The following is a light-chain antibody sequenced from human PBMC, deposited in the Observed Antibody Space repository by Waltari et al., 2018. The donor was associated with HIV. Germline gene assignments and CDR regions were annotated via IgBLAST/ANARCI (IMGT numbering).Light chain of an antibody. J-gene: IGLJ3*02. CDR2: ENN. CDR3: QSYDSNNQGV. CDR1: SGSIAGNY. V-gene: IGLV6-57*02. Sequence: NFMLTQPHSVSESPGKTVIISCTGSSGSIAGNYVQWFQQRPGSAPTTVIYENNQRPSGVPGRFSGSIDTSSNSASLAVSGLKTDDEADYYCQSYDSNNQGVIGGGTKLTVL.